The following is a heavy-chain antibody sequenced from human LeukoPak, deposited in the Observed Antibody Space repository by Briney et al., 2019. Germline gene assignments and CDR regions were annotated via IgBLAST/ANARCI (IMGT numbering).Heavy chain of an antibody. CDR3: ARGRLVTTYPGDYGANYYSYCMDV. J-gene: IGHJ6*02. CDR2: IYYRRST. Sequence: SETLSLTCTLSGGSISIRDYYWSWTRQPRGKGREWFGYIYYRRSTYYNPSLKTRVTISVDTAKNQFTRTLSPVTAGGTVVYYCARGRLVTTYPGDYGANYYSYCMDVWGQGTTVTVSS. V-gene: IGHV4-30-4*01. CDR1: GGSISIRDYY. D-gene: IGHD4-17*01.